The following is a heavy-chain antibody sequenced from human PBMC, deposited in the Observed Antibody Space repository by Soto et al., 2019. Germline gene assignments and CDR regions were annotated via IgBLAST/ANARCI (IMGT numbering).Heavy chain of an antibody. CDR1: GDTDSSNSAA. D-gene: IGHD6-6*01. Sequence: PSQTLSLTCAISGDTDSSNSAAWNWIRQSPSRGLEWLGRTYYRSKWYNDYAVSVKSRITINPDTSKNQFSLQLNSVTPEDTAVYYCAREERVSYSSSSAYYYGMDVWGQGTTVTVSS. CDR3: AREERVSYSSSSAYYYGMDV. J-gene: IGHJ6*02. CDR2: TYYRSKWYN. V-gene: IGHV6-1*01.